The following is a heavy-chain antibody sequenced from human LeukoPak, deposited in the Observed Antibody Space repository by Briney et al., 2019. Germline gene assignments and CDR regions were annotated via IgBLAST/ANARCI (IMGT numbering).Heavy chain of an antibody. CDR1: GGSIRSSYYY. CDR3: ARHTRWYSSRGYYYYGMDV. Sequence: SETLSLTCTVSGGSIRSSYYYWGWIRQPPGKGLEWIGSIYDSGSTYYNPSLKSRVTISVDTSKNQFSLKLNSVTAADAAVYYCARHTRWYSSRGYYYYGMDVWGQGTTVTVSS. CDR2: IYDSGST. J-gene: IGHJ6*02. V-gene: IGHV4-39*01. D-gene: IGHD6-13*01.